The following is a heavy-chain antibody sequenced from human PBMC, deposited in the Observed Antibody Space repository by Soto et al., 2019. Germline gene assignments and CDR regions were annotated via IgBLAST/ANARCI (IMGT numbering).Heavy chain of an antibody. Sequence: PGGSLRLSCAASGFTFSSYAMSWVRQAPGKGLEWVSAISGSGGSTYYAVSVKGWFTISRDNSKNTLYLQMNSLRAEDTAVYYCAKVWDGYNLPLGYWGQGTLVTVSS. CDR3: AKVWDGYNLPLGY. CDR2: ISGSGGST. V-gene: IGHV3-23*01. D-gene: IGHD5-12*01. J-gene: IGHJ4*02. CDR1: GFTFSSYA.